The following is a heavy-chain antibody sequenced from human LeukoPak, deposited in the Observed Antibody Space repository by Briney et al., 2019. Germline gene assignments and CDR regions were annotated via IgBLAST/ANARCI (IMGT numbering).Heavy chain of an antibody. CDR2: VSGSGLTT. V-gene: IGHV3-23*01. Sequence: AGGSLRLSCAASGFTFSSYAMSWVRQAPGKGLEWVSSVSGSGLTTYYADSVKGRFTISRDNSKNTLYLQMNSLRAEATAVYYCAKARLTYYYDSSGYYFDYWGQGTLVTVSS. CDR1: GFTFSSYA. D-gene: IGHD3-22*01. J-gene: IGHJ4*02. CDR3: AKARLTYYYDSSGYYFDY.